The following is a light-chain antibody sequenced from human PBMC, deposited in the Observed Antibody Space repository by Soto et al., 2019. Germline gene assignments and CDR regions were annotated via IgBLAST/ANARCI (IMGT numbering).Light chain of an antibody. CDR1: QSVSSSY. Sequence: EIVLTQSPGTLSLSPGERATLSCRASQSVSSSYLAWYQQKPGQAPRLLIYGASSTATGIPDRFSGSGSGTDFTITISRLEPEDFAVYYCQEYGRSPFTFGPGTKVDIK. CDR2: GAS. J-gene: IGKJ3*01. V-gene: IGKV3-20*01. CDR3: QEYGRSPFT.